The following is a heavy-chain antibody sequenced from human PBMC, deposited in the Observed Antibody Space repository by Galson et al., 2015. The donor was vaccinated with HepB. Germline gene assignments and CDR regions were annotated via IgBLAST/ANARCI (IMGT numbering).Heavy chain of an antibody. CDR2: INHSGST. CDR3: ARAQAARPRGYPTRVEKRNYGMDV. D-gene: IGHD6-6*01. J-gene: IGHJ6*02. CDR1: GGSFSGYY. Sequence: ETLSLTCAVYGGSFSGYYWSWIRQPPGKGLEWIGEINHSGSTNYNPSLKSRVTISVDTSENQFSLKLSSVTAADTAVYYCARAQAARPRGYPTRVEKRNYGMDVWGQGTTVTVSS. V-gene: IGHV4-34*01.